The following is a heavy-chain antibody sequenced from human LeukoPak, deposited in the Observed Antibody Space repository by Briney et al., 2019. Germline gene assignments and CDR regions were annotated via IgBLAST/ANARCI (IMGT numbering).Heavy chain of an antibody. J-gene: IGHJ3*02. D-gene: IGHD3-22*01. CDR3: AREGGGFEYDSRAFDI. V-gene: IGHV4-61*08. CDR2: IYYSGST. Sequence: KPSETLSLTCTVSGGSISSGGYYWTWIRQLPGKGLEWIGYIYYSGSTNYNPSLKSRVTISVDTSKNQFSLKLSSVTAADTAVYYCAREGGGFEYDSRAFDIWGQGTMVTVSS. CDR1: GGSISSGGYY.